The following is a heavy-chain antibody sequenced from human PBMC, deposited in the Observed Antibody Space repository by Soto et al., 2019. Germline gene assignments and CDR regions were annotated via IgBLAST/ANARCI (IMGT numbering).Heavy chain of an antibody. CDR1: GITFSSHA. CDR3: AKPLATDFDY. J-gene: IGHJ4*02. Sequence: VQLMESGGGSAQPGGSLRLSCAASGITFSSHAMTWVRQAPGKGLEWISSISDNGATTYYADSVKDRFTISRDNSKNTLYLHMNSLRAEDTAVYYCAKPLATDFDYWGQGTLVTVSS. CDR2: ISDNGATT. V-gene: IGHV3-23*01.